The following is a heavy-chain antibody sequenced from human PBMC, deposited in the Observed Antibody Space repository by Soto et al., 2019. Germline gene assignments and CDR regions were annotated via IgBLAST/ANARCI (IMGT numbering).Heavy chain of an antibody. Sequence: GGSLRFSCAASGFTFSSYAMSWVRQAPGKGLEWVSAISGSGGSTYYADSVKGRFTISRDNSKNTLYLQMNSLRAEDTAVYYCAKAREYYYDSSGYDYWGQGTLVTVSS. CDR1: GFTFSSYA. D-gene: IGHD3-22*01. J-gene: IGHJ4*02. V-gene: IGHV3-23*01. CDR2: ISGSGGST. CDR3: AKAREYYYDSSGYDY.